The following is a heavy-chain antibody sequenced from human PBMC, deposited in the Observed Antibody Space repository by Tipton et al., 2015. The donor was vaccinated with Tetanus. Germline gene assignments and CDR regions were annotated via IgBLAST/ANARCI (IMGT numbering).Heavy chain of an antibody. CDR2: ISSTSSYI. CDR3: VRDIRATKPYFFDS. V-gene: IGHV3-21*01. Sequence: SLRLSCEVSGFIFSSYTMNWVRQAPGKGLEWVSSISSTSSYIYYADSLKGRFTISRDNAKSSFYLQMNSLRAEDTAVYYCVRDIRATKPYFFDSWGQGTLVSVSS. D-gene: IGHD1-14*01. CDR1: GFIFSSYT. J-gene: IGHJ5*01.